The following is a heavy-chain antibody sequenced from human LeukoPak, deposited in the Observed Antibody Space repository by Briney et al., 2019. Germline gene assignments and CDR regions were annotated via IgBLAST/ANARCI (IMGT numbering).Heavy chain of an antibody. CDR2: IYYIGST. V-gene: IGHV4-61*05. D-gene: IGHD2-2*01. CDR1: SGSIGSIAYY. J-gene: IGHJ4*02. CDR3: ARSSVPEPARYYFDY. Sequence: PSETLSLTCSVSSGSIGSIAYYWSWIRQPPGRGLGWIGYIYYIGSTNYNPSLKSRVTISLDTSKNQFSLKLSSVTAADTAVYYCARSSVPEPARYYFDYWGQGTLVTVSS.